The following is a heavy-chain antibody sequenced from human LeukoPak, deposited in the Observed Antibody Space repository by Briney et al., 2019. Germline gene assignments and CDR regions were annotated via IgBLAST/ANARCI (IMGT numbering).Heavy chain of an antibody. J-gene: IGHJ4*02. CDR2: IRQDGDTK. Sequence: GGSLRLSCAASGSPFNAYWMTWVRQAPGKGLEWVANIRQDGDTKYYVDSVKGRFTISRDNAMNSLYLQMNSLRAEDTAIYYCARSLPYGTTWYGRSDFWGQGTLVTVSS. V-gene: IGHV3-7*03. CDR3: ARSLPYGTTWYGRSDF. CDR1: GSPFNAYW. D-gene: IGHD6-13*01.